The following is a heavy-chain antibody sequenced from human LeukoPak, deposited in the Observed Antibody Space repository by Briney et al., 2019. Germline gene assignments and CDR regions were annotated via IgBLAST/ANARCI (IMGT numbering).Heavy chain of an antibody. CDR1: GHTLTEFS. CDR2: FDPEDGET. CDR3: ATPVYGSSSPDAFDI. Sequence: GASVKVSCKVSGHTLTEFSMHWVRQAPGKGLEWMGGFDPEDGETIYAQNFQGRVTMTEDTSTDTAYMELSGLKSEDTAMYYCATPVYGSSSPDAFDIWGQGTMVIVSS. J-gene: IGHJ3*02. D-gene: IGHD3-10*01. V-gene: IGHV1-24*01.